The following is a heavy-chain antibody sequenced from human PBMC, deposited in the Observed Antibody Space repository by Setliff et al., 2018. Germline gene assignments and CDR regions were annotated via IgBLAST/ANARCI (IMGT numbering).Heavy chain of an antibody. CDR3: AAARITIFGVVTPLDY. V-gene: IGHV3-21*01. CDR1: GFTFSSYS. J-gene: IGHJ4*02. D-gene: IGHD3-3*01. CDR2: ISSSSSYI. Sequence: LSCAASGFTFSSYSMNWVRQAPGKGLEWVSSISSSSSYIYYADSVKGRFTISRDNAKNSLYLQMNSLRAEDTAVYYCAAARITIFGVVTPLDYWGQGTLVTVSS.